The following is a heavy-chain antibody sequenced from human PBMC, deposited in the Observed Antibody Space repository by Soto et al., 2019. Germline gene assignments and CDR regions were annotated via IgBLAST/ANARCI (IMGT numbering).Heavy chain of an antibody. V-gene: IGHV3-74*01. CDR1: GFIFKMYW. CDR2: IYNDGTYS. Sequence: PGGSLRLSCAASGFIFKMYWMHWVRQSPGKGLVLISRIYNDGTYSDYADSVRGRFTISRDNVNDTLYLQMNNLRAEDSGLYYCTRGPRPISTGTGSYWGQGTQVTVYS. D-gene: IGHD3-10*01. CDR3: TRGPRPISTGTGSY. J-gene: IGHJ4*02.